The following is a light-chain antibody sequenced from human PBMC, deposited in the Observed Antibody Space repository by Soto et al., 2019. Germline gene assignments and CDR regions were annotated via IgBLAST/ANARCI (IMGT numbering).Light chain of an antibody. CDR3: SSYSTSSTPRV. CDR1: SSDVGGYNF. J-gene: IGLJ2*01. CDR2: DVS. Sequence: QSVLTQPASVSGSPGQSITISCTGTSSDVGGYNFVSWYQQHPDKAPKLMIYDVSNRPSGVSNRFSGSKSGNTASLTISGLQAEDEADYYCSSYSTSSTPRVFGGGTQLTVL. V-gene: IGLV2-14*01.